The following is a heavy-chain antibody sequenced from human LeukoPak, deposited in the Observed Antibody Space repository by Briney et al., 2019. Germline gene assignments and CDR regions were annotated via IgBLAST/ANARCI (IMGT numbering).Heavy chain of an antibody. V-gene: IGHV4-38-2*02. CDR3: ARAPSSYESGNGYPNLGWLYT. D-gene: IGHD5-24*01. CDR1: GYPLGLDYY. J-gene: IGHJ5*02. CDR2: FHRGRI. Sequence: SETLSLTCKVSGYPLGLDYYWVWIRQAPGRGLQWIGGFHRGRIQYNSALKSRVTISIDSSKNQFSLRMWPVTAADTAFYFCARAPSSYESGNGYPNLGWLYTWGQGALVTVSS.